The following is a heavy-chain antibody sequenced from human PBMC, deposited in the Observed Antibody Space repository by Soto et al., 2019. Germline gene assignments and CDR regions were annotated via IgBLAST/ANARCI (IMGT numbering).Heavy chain of an antibody. CDR2: IYYSGST. V-gene: IGHV4-59*02. Sequence: XTLSVPCTVSGGSVSSYDWSCIRQPPGKGLEWIGYIYYSGSTNYNPSLKSRVTISVDTSKNQFSLKLSSVTAADTAVYYCARIKYYYDSSGYRRPYYYYGMDVWGQGTTVTVSS. CDR3: ARIKYYYDSSGYRRPYYYYGMDV. J-gene: IGHJ6*02. CDR1: GGSVSSYD. D-gene: IGHD3-22*01.